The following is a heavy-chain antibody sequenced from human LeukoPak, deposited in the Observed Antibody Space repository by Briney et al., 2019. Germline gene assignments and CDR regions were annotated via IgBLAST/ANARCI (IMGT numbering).Heavy chain of an antibody. D-gene: IGHD2/OR15-2a*01. V-gene: IGHV3-23*01. CDR2: IVGNGGGI. CDR3: AKDRIPDGKYSIDF. J-gene: IGHJ4*02. Sequence: GGSLRLSCAASGFTFSTYAMNWVRQAPGKGLEWVSVIVGNGGGIHYTDSVKGRFTISRDNAKNTLYLQMNSLRAEDSAVYYCAKDRIPDGKYSIDFWGQGTPVTVSS. CDR1: GFTFSTYA.